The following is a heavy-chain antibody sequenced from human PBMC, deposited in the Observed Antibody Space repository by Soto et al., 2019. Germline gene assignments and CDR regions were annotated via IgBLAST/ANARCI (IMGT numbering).Heavy chain of an antibody. Sequence: GGSLRLSCAASGFTVSSNYMSWVRQAPGKGLEWVSVIYSGGSTYYADSVKGRFTISRDNSKNTLYLQMNSLRAEDTAVYYCASSYYDFWSGPTEYYYYGMDVWGQATTVTVSS. CDR1: GFTVSSNY. D-gene: IGHD3-3*01. CDR2: IYSGGST. J-gene: IGHJ6*02. CDR3: ASSYYDFWSGPTEYYYYGMDV. V-gene: IGHV3-53*01.